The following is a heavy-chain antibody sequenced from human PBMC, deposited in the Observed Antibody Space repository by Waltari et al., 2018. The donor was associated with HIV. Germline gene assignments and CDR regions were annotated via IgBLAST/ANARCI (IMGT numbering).Heavy chain of an antibody. CDR2: MSINSGNA. Sequence: QAQLLQSGAEVRKPGASVTVSCKASGYNFAGFDINWVRRATGQGLEWMGWMSINSGNAGYGQRFKGRLTLTRDTSIDMAYMELNSLTPQDTAVYYCVTSRPGAVFGDFWGQGTPVTVSS. D-gene: IGHD3-3*01. CDR3: VTSRPGAVFGDF. CDR1: GYNFAGFD. V-gene: IGHV1-8*01. J-gene: IGHJ4*02.